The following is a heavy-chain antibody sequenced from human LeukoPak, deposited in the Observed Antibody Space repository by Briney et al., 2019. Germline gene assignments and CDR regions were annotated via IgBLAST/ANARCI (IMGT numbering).Heavy chain of an antibody. J-gene: IGHJ5*02. CDR1: GGSISSYY. CDR3: ARHALVTSISTYDWLDP. V-gene: IGHV4-39*07. Sequence: SETPSLICSVAGGSISSYYWGWIRQPPGKGLEWIGSISDTGRTYYNLSLRSRVSISMDTSKNQFSLKVKSVTAADTATYYCARHALVTSISTYDWLDPWGQGTLVTVSS. CDR2: ISDTGRT. D-gene: IGHD2-21*02.